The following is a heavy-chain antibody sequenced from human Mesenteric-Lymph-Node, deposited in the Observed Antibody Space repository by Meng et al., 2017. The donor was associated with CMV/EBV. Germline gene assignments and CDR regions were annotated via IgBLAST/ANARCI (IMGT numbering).Heavy chain of an antibody. CDR1: GFTFSSYG. CDR3: AKDSGMETYYFDY. J-gene: IGHJ4*02. D-gene: IGHD3-10*01. V-gene: IGHV3-30*02. Sequence: GESLKISCAASGFTFSSYGMHWVRQAPGKGLEWVAFIRYDGSNKYYVESVKGRFTISRDNSKNTLYLQVNSLRPEDTAVYYCAKDSGMETYYFDYWGQGTLVTVSS. CDR2: IRYDGSNK.